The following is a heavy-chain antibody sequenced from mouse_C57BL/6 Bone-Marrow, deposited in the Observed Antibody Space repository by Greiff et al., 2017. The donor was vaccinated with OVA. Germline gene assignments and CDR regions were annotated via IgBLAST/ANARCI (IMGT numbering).Heavy chain of an antibody. Sequence: QVQLQQPGAELVKPGASVKLSCKASGYTFTSYWMHWVKQRPGQGLEWIGMIHPNGGSTTYTEKFKSKATLTVDKSSSTAYMQLSSLTSEDSAVYYCEKDYGSSYFAYWGQGTLVTVSA. V-gene: IGHV1-64*01. CDR2: IHPNGGST. J-gene: IGHJ3*01. D-gene: IGHD1-1*01. CDR1: GYTFTSYW. CDR3: EKDYGSSYFAY.